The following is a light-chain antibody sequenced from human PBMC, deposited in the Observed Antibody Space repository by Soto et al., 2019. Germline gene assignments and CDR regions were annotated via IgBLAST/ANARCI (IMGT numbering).Light chain of an antibody. CDR1: QSVSSN. CDR2: GAS. J-gene: IGKJ2*01. Sequence: EIVMTQSPATLSVSPGERATLSCRASQSVSSNLAWYQQKPGQAPRLLIYGASTRATGIPARFSGSGSGTEFTLTLSSLQSEDFAVYYCQQYYNWYTFGQGTKLEI. CDR3: QQYYNWYT. V-gene: IGKV3-15*01.